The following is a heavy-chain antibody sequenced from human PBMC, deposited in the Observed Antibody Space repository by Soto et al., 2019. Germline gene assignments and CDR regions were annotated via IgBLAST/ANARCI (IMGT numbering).Heavy chain of an antibody. Sequence: SETLSLTCAVSSGSIRSSNWWSWVRQPPGKGMEWIGEIYHSGSTNYNPSLKSRVTISVDKSKNQFSLKLSSVTAADTAVYYCARVTAGYDILTGYYTAPLYYYYMDVWGKGTTVT. D-gene: IGHD3-9*01. CDR3: ARVTAGYDILTGYYTAPLYYYYMDV. J-gene: IGHJ6*03. V-gene: IGHV4-4*02. CDR2: IYHSGST. CDR1: SGSIRSSNW.